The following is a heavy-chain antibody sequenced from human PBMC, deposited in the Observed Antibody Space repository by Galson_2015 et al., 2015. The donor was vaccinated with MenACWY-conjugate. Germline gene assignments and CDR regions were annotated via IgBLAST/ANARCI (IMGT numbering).Heavy chain of an antibody. CDR3: ARRAKGDAFDI. V-gene: IGHV4-39*07. D-gene: IGHD4/OR15-4a*01. CDR1: GASIRSTSHY. Sequence: LSLTCTVSGASIRSTSHYWGWTRQPPGKGLEWIGDIYYTENTYYNPSLMSRVTLSLDTSKNQVSLRLRSVTAGDTAAYYCARRAKGDAFDIWGQGTLVIVSS. CDR2: IYYTENT. J-gene: IGHJ3*02.